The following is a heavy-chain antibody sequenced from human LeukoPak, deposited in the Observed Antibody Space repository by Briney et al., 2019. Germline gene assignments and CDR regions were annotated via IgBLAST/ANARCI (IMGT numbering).Heavy chain of an antibody. Sequence: ASVKVSCKASGFTFSGYYLQWVRQAPGQGLDWMGWIKPDSGGTNYAQKFQGRVTMTTDMSKSTFYMELSNLVSEDTAVYYCAKDPRDISTGNYDEFDIWGQGTMVTVSS. J-gene: IGHJ3*02. CDR3: AKDPRDISTGNYDEFDI. V-gene: IGHV1-2*02. CDR2: IKPDSGGT. CDR1: GFTFSGYY. D-gene: IGHD3-9*01.